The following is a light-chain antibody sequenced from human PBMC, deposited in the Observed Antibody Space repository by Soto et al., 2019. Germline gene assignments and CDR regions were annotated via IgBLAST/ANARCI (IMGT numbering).Light chain of an antibody. J-gene: IGKJ5*01. CDR1: QSISTY. Sequence: EIVLTQSPATLSLSPGERGTLSCRASQSISTYLAWYQQKPGQAPRLLIYDASNRATGIPARFSGSGSGTDFTLTISRLEPEDFAVYYCQQRSNWPPSITFGQGTRLEIK. V-gene: IGKV3-11*01. CDR2: DAS. CDR3: QQRSNWPPSIT.